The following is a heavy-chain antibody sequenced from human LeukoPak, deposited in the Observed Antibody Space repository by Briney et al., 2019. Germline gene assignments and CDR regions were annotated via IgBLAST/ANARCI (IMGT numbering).Heavy chain of an antibody. CDR2: MSYDGRIE. Sequence: GGSLRLSCATSGFTFSAYIMHWVRQAPGRGLEWVAVMSYDGRIEYCADSVKGRFTISRDNSKNTIYLQMNSLRAEDTAVYYCAKDKQQLASFDYWGQGTLVTVSS. J-gene: IGHJ4*02. D-gene: IGHD6-13*01. CDR1: GFTFSAYI. V-gene: IGHV3-30*18. CDR3: AKDKQQLASFDY.